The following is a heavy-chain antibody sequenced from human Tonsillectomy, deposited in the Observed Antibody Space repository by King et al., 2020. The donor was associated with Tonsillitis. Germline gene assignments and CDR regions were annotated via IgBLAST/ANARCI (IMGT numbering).Heavy chain of an antibody. CDR1: GFTVSANY. V-gene: IGHV3-53*04. CDR2: IYSGGRT. Sequence: VQLVESGGGLVQPGGSLRLSCAASGFTVSANYMSWVRQAPGKGLEWVSIIYSGGRTDYADSVKGRFTISRQNSKNTVYLQMNRLRAEDTAVYYCARARMQLWSYHFDYWGQGTQVTVSS. CDR3: ARARMQLWSYHFDY. J-gene: IGHJ4*02. D-gene: IGHD5-18*01.